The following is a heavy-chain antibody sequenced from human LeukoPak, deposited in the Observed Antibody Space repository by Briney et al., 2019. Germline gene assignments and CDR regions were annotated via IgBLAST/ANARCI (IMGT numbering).Heavy chain of an antibody. Sequence: GASVKVSCKASGYTFTSFDINWVRQATGQGLEWMGWMNPNSGDTAYARNFQGRVTISRTTSQSTAYMELRSLRSDDTAVYYCARVPNTSYSSSSSAEYFQHWGQGTLVTVSS. D-gene: IGHD6-13*01. CDR3: ARVPNTSYSSSSSAEYFQH. J-gene: IGHJ1*01. CDR2: MNPNSGDT. V-gene: IGHV1-8*03. CDR1: GYTFTSFD.